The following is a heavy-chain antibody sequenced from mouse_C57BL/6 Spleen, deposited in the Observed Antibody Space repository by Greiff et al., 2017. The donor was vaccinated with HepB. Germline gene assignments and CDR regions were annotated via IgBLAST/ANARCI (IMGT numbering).Heavy chain of an antibody. Sequence: VQLQQSGPELVKPGASVKISCKASGYTFTDYYMNWVKQSHGKSLEWIGDINPNNGGTSYNQKFKGKATLTVDKSSSTAYMELRSLTSEDSAVYYCAREIYYDYSYFDYWGQGTTLTVSS. J-gene: IGHJ2*01. CDR2: INPNNGGT. V-gene: IGHV1-26*01. CDR3: AREIYYDYSYFDY. D-gene: IGHD2-4*01. CDR1: GYTFTDYY.